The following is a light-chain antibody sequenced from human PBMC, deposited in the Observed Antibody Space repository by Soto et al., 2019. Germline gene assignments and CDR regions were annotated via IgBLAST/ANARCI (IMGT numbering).Light chain of an antibody. V-gene: IGLV4-60*02. J-gene: IGLJ3*02. CDR2: LEGSGSY. CDR3: ETWDSNTRV. Sequence: QPVLTQSSSASASLGSSVKLTCTLSSGHSSYIIACHQQQPGKAPRYLMKLEGSGSYNKGSGVPDRFSGSSSGADRYLTISNLPFEDEADYYCETWDSNTRVFGGGTKRTVL. CDR1: SGHSSYI.